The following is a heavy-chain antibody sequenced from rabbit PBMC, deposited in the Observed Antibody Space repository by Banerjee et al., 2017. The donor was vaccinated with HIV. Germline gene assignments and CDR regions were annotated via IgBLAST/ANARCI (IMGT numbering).Heavy chain of an antibody. Sequence: QEQLEESGGGLVKPEGSLTLTCTASGFSFSYNYYMCWVRQAPGKGLEWIGCIYTGSGSTYYASWAKGRFTISKTSSTVDLQMTSLTAADTATYFCARGGAVVRYFTLWGPGTLVTVS. CDR3: ARGGAVVRYFTL. J-gene: IGHJ4*01. V-gene: IGHV1S45*01. CDR1: GFSFSYNYY. CDR2: IYTGSGST. D-gene: IGHD1-1*01.